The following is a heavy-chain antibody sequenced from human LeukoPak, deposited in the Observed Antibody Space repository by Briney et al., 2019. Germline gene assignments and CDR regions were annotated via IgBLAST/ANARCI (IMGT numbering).Heavy chain of an antibody. CDR2: INTDGSIT. Sequence: PGGSLRLSCAASGFTFSDYWIHWVRQAPGKGLVWVSRINTDGSITNYADSVKGRFSISRDNAKNTLYLQMSNLRAEDTAVYYCARDRGPRTGFMVREAYDYRGQGTLVTVSS. D-gene: IGHD3-10*01. CDR1: GFTFSDYW. V-gene: IGHV3-74*01. CDR3: ARDRGPRTGFMVREAYDY. J-gene: IGHJ4*02.